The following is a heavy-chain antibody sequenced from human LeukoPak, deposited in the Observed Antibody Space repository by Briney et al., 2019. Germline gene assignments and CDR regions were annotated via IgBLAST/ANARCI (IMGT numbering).Heavy chain of an antibody. CDR1: GFTFTGYY. Sequence: ASVKVSCKASGFTFTGYYMHWVRQAPGQGLEWMGCINPNSGGTNYPQKFQGRVTMTRDTSISTAYMELSRLRSDDTAVYYCATGLGYSSSWHNWFDPWGQGTLVTVSS. J-gene: IGHJ5*02. CDR2: INPNSGGT. CDR3: ATGLGYSSSWHNWFDP. V-gene: IGHV1-2*02. D-gene: IGHD6-13*01.